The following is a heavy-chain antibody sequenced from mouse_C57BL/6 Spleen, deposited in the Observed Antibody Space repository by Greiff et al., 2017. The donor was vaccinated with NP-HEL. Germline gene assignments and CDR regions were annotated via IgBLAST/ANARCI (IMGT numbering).Heavy chain of an antibody. CDR3: ARSGTTVVPWYFDV. CDR1: GYTFTSYW. J-gene: IGHJ1*03. Sequence: QVQLQQPGAELVMPGASVKLSCKASGYTFTSYWMHWVKQRPGQGLEWIGEIDPSDSYTNYNQKFKGKSTLTVDKSSSTAYMQLSSLTSEDSAVYYCARSGTTVVPWYFDVWGTGTTVTVSS. V-gene: IGHV1-69*01. D-gene: IGHD1-1*01. CDR2: IDPSDSYT.